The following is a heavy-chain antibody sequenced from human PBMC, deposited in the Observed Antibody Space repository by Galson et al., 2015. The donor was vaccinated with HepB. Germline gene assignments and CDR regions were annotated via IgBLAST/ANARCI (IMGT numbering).Heavy chain of an antibody. D-gene: IGHD2-15*01. V-gene: IGHV2-70*11. Sequence: ALVKPTQTLTLTCTFSGFSLSNTGMCVGWVRQPPGKALEWLARIDWDGYKYYSASLKARLAISSDASKNQVVLTLSNVDPMDTATYYCARSRPEGQWCTGGTCYSGGWFDPWGPGTPVIVSS. CDR3: ARSRPEGQWCTGGTCYSGGWFDP. J-gene: IGHJ5*02. CDR1: GFSLSNTGMC. CDR2: IDWDGYK.